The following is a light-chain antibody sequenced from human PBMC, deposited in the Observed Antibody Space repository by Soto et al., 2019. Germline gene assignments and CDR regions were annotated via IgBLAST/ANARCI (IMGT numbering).Light chain of an antibody. CDR3: QQYLSTPLT. CDR2: WAS. CDR1: QSLVHNDGNTY. J-gene: IGKJ4*01. V-gene: IGKV4-1*01. Sequence: DIVMTQTPLSSPVTLGQPASISCRSSQSLVHNDGNTYLTWYQQKPGQPPKLLIYWASTRESGVPDRFSGSGSGTDFTLTISSLQAEDVAVYYCQQYLSTPLTFGGGTKVEIK.